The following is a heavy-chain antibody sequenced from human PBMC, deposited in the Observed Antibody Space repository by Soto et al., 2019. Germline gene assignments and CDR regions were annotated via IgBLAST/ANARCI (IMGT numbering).Heavy chain of an antibody. CDR3: ATAGDYDFWSGYQRARYFDY. V-gene: IGHV1-24*01. J-gene: IGHJ4*02. Sequence: ASVKVSCKVSGYTLTELSMHWVRQAPGKGLEWMGGFDPEDGETIYAQKFQSRVTMTEDTSTDTAYMELSSLRSEDTAVYYCATAGDYDFWSGYQRARYFDYWGQGTLVTVSS. CDR1: GYTLTELS. CDR2: FDPEDGET. D-gene: IGHD3-3*01.